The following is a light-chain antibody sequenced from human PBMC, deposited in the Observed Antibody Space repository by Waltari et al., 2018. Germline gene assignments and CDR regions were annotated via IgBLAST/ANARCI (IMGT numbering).Light chain of an antibody. J-gene: IGLJ2*01. Sequence: QSALTQPASVSGSPGQSITISCTGTSSAVGASNYVSWYQQYPGKAPKLMIIDVSNRPSGVSNRFSGSKSGNTASLTISGLQAEDEADYYCNSYTRANTRVFGGGTKLTVL. CDR3: NSYTRANTRV. CDR1: SSAVGASNY. V-gene: IGLV2-14*03. CDR2: DVS.